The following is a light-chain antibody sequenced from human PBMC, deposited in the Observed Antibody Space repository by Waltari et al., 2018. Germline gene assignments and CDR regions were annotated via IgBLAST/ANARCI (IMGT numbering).Light chain of an antibody. J-gene: IGKJ1*01. CDR3: QQYDDCPRT. V-gene: IGKV3-15*01. CDR2: RAS. Sequence: EIVMTQSPATLSVSPGERVTLSCRASQSVGTILAWYQQRPGRAPRLLFYRASTRASDIPARFGGSGSGTYFTLSISTLQSEDFAVYCCQQYDDCPRTFGQGTKVEIK. CDR1: QSVGTI.